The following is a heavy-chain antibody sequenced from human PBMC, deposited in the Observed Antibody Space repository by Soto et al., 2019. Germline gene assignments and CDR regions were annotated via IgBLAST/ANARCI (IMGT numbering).Heavy chain of an antibody. J-gene: IGHJ6*02. CDR1: GFPFSDEN. CDR3: ARDSDCHSTSCFFPPHV. Sequence: GGSLRLSCSASGFPFSDENMSWVRQVPGKGLEWVSGISGGGSYIFYADSVQGRFSISRDNPKNSLFLEMNSLRVEDTAVYYCARDSDCHSTSCFFPPHVWGQGTTVTVSS. D-gene: IGHD2-2*01. CDR2: ISGGGSYI. V-gene: IGHV3-21*06.